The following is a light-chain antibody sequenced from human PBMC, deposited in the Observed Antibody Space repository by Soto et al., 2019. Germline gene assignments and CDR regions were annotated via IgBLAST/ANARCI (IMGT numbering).Light chain of an antibody. CDR2: DAS. CDR1: QSVSSN. CDR3: QQYGSSPPSVT. J-gene: IGKJ5*01. V-gene: IGKV3-15*01. Sequence: EIVMTQSPATLSVSPGESATLSCRASQSVSSNLAWHQQKPGQAPRILMYDASTRATGIPARFSGSGSGTDFTLTISRLEPEDFAVYYCQQYGSSPPSVTFGQGTRLEIK.